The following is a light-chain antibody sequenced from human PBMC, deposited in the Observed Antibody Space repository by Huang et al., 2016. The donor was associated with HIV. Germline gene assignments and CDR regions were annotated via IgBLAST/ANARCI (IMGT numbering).Light chain of an antibody. Sequence: IVLTQSPATLSWYPGERVTLSCRASQSVGNYIAWYQQHPGQSPRLLIYDTSNRATGTPVRFRGSGSGTDFALTISNLESEDFVVYYCQQRSSGVTFGGGTKVQVK. CDR2: DTS. V-gene: IGKV3-11*01. CDR3: QQRSSGVT. CDR1: QSVGNY. J-gene: IGKJ4*01.